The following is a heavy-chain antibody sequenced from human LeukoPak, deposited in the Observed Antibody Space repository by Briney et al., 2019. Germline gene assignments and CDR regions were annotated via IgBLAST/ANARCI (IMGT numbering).Heavy chain of an antibody. CDR1: GGSFSGYY. D-gene: IGHD3/OR15-3a*01. V-gene: IGHV4-59*08. CDR3: ARQTGSGLFILP. CDR2: IYYSGST. J-gene: IGHJ4*02. Sequence: SSETLSLTCAVYGGSFSGYYWSWIRQPPGKGLERIGYIYYSGSTNYNPSLKSRVTISVDTSKNQFSLKLTSVTAADTAVYYCARQTGSGLFILPGGQGTLVTVSS.